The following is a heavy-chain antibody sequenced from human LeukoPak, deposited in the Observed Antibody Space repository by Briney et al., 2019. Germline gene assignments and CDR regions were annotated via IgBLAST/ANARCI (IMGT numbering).Heavy chain of an antibody. CDR1: GYTFTSYL. CDR2: ISPNSGNT. Sequence: ASVKVSCKASGYTFTSYLISWVRQAPGQGLEWMGWISPNSGNTRYAQKLQGRVTMTTDTPTSTAYMELRSLRSDDTAVYYCARSTTSDLAECWGQGTLVTVSS. D-gene: IGHD4-11*01. CDR3: ARSTTSDLAEC. V-gene: IGHV1-18*01. J-gene: IGHJ4*02.